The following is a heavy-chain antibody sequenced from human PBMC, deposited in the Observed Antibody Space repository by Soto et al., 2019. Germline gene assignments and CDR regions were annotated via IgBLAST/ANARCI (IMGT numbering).Heavy chain of an antibody. Sequence: PSETLSLTCTVSGGSLSSYYWSWIRQPPGKGLEWIGYIYYSGSTSYNPSLKSRVTISVDTSKNQFSLKLSSVTAADTAVYYCARDSFCGYYYNWFDPWGQGTLVTVSS. D-gene: IGHD3-3*01. V-gene: IGHV4-59*01. J-gene: IGHJ5*02. CDR1: GGSLSSYY. CDR2: IYYSGST. CDR3: ARDSFCGYYYNWFDP.